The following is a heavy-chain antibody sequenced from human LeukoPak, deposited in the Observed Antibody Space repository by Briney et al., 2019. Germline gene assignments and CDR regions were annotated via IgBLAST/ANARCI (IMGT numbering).Heavy chain of an antibody. D-gene: IGHD3-22*01. CDR2: ISSSGSTI. Sequence: GGSLRLSCAASGFTFSSYAMSWVRQAPGKGLEWVSAISSSGSTIYYADSVKGRFTISRDNAKNSLYLQMNSLRAEDTAVYYCARPRLSKYYYDSSGYFNYWGQGTLVTVSS. CDR3: ARPRLSKYYYDSSGYFNY. CDR1: GFTFSSYA. J-gene: IGHJ4*02. V-gene: IGHV3-21*04.